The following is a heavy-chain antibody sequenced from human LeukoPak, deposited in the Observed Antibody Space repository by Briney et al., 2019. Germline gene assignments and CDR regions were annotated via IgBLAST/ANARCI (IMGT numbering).Heavy chain of an antibody. CDR3: ARVPFTASLGDYFDY. V-gene: IGHV3-66*01. CDR2: IYSGGRT. CDR1: GFTTSDNY. J-gene: IGHJ4*02. Sequence: GGSLRLSCAASGFTTSDNYITWFRQPPGKGLQWVSAIYSGGRTNYADSVKGRFSISRDTSNDTVYLQLNSLRTEDTAVYFCARVPFTASLGDYFDYWGQGALVTVSS. D-gene: IGHD3-16*01.